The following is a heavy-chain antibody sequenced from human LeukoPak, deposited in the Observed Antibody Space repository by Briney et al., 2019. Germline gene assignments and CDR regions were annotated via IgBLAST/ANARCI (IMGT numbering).Heavy chain of an antibody. J-gene: IGHJ4*02. CDR3: ARDLAGRPYYDFWSGYYTGGFFDY. CDR2: ISSSSSTI. V-gene: IGHV3-48*01. D-gene: IGHD3-3*01. Sequence: GGSLLLSCAASGFTFSSYSMNWVRQAPGKGLEWVSYISSSSSTIYYADSVKGRFTISRDNAKNSLYLQMNSLRAEDTAVYYCARDLAGRPYYDFWSGYYTGGFFDYWGQGTLVTVSS. CDR1: GFTFSSYS.